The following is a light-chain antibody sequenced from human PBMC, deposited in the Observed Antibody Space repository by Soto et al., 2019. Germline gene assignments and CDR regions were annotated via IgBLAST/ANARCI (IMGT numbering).Light chain of an antibody. Sequence: QAFVTQEPSLTGSPGVTVTLTCCSSTGAVTNGHYPYWFQQKPGQAPRTLIYDTTNRHSWTPARFSGSLLGGKAALTLSGAQPEDEAEYYCLLSYNGPYVFGTGTKVTVL. CDR3: LLSYNGPYV. V-gene: IGLV7-46*01. CDR2: DTT. J-gene: IGLJ1*01. CDR1: TGAVTNGHY.